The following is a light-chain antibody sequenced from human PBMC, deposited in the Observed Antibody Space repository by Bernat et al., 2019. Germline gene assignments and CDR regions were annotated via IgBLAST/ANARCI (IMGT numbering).Light chain of an antibody. V-gene: IGKV3-15*01. J-gene: IGKJ1*01. CDR3: QHSYSWPWT. Sequence: EIMMTQSPATLSASPGERATLSCRASQSVGSELAWYQQKAGQAPRLLIYGASTRATDIPDRFSGSGSGTEFTLTITSLQSEDFAIYYCQHSYSWPWTFVQGTKVEIK. CDR1: QSVGSE. CDR2: GAS.